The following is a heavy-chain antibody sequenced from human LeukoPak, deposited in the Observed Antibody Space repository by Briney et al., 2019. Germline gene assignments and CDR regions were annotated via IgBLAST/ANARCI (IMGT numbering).Heavy chain of an antibody. CDR3: AREGIAAAGLDY. CDR1: GGSISSYY. J-gene: IGHJ4*02. V-gene: IGHV4-59*01. CDR2: IYYSGST. D-gene: IGHD6-13*01. Sequence: SETLSLTCTVSGGSISSYYWSWIRRPPGKGLEWIGYIYYSGSTNYNPSLKSRVTISVDTSKNQFSLKLSSVTAADTAVYYCAREGIAAAGLDYWGQGTLVTVSS.